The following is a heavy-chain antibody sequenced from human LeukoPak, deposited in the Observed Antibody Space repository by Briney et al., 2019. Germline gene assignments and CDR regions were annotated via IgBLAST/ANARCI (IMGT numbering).Heavy chain of an antibody. Sequence: PGGSLRLPCAASGYTFSSYAMSWVRQAPGKGLEWVSAISGSGGSTYYADSVKGRFTISRDNSKNTLYLQMNSLRAEDTAVYYCAKVRDKAPSYYFDYWGQGTLVTVSS. CDR3: AKVRDKAPSYYFDY. V-gene: IGHV3-23*01. D-gene: IGHD5-18*01. CDR2: ISGSGGST. J-gene: IGHJ4*02. CDR1: GYTFSSYA.